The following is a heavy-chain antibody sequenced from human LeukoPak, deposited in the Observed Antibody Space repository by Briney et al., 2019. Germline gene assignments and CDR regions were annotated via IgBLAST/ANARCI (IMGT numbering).Heavy chain of an antibody. Sequence: SETLSLTCTVSGGSISSYYWSWIRQPPGKGLEWIGYIYYSGCTNYNPSLKSRVTISVDTSKNQFSLKLSSVTAADTAVYYCARVVPYDFWSGHQLDVWGQGTTVTVSS. D-gene: IGHD3-3*01. J-gene: IGHJ6*02. CDR3: ARVVPYDFWSGHQLDV. V-gene: IGHV4-59*01. CDR2: IYYSGCT. CDR1: GGSISSYY.